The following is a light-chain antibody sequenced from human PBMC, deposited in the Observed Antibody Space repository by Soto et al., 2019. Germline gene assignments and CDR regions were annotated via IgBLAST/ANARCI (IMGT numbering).Light chain of an antibody. CDR1: QSVSSY. J-gene: IGKJ2*01. CDR2: DAS. Sequence: EIVLTQSPATLSLSPGERATLSCRASQSVSSYLAWYQQKPGQAPMLLIYDASNRATGIPARFSGSGSGTDFTLTISSLEPVDFSVYYCQQRSNWPPTFGQGTKLEIK. V-gene: IGKV3-11*01. CDR3: QQRSNWPPT.